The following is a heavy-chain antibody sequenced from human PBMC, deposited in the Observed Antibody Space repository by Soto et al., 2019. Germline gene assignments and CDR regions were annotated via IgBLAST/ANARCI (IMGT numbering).Heavy chain of an antibody. V-gene: IGHV3-33*01. Sequence: QVQLVESGGGVVQPGRSLRLSCAASGFTFSSYGMHWVRQAPGKGLEWVAVIWYDGSNKYYADSVKGRFTISRDNSKNALYLQMNSLRAEDTAVYYCARHSHDFWSGSYGMDVWGQGTTVTVSS. CDR2: IWYDGSNK. CDR3: ARHSHDFWSGSYGMDV. D-gene: IGHD3-3*01. J-gene: IGHJ6*02. CDR1: GFTFSSYG.